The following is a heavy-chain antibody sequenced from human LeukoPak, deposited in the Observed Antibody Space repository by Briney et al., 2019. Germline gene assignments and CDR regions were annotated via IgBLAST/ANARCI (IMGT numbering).Heavy chain of an antibody. CDR2: IYYSGST. CDR3: ARDSSGWSGGYYYYYMDV. CDR1: GGSISSYY. D-gene: IGHD6-19*01. Sequence: PSETLSLTCTVSGGSISSYYWSWIRQPPGQGLEWIGYIYYSGSTNYNPSLKSRVTISVDTSKNQFSLKLSSVTAADTAVYYCARDSSGWSGGYYYYYMDVWGKGTTVTVSS. V-gene: IGHV4-59*01. J-gene: IGHJ6*03.